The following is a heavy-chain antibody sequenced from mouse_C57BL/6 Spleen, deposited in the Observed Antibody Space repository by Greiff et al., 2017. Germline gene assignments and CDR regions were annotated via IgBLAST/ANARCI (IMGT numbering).Heavy chain of an antibody. CDR3: ARRILRDIYYAMDD. D-gene: IGHD1-1*01. V-gene: IGHV1-64*01. CDR2: IHPNSGST. Sequence: QVQLQQPGAELVKPGASVKLSCKASGYTFTSYWMHWVKQRPGQGLEWIGMIHPNSGSTNYNEKFKSKATLTVNKSSSTAYMQLSSLTSEDSAVYYCARRILRDIYYAMDDWGQGTSVTVSS. J-gene: IGHJ4*01. CDR1: GYTFTSYW.